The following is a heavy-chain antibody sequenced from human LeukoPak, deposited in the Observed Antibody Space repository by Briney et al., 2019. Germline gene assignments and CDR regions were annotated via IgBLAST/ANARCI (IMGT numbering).Heavy chain of an antibody. V-gene: IGHV3-21*01. CDR1: GFTFSSYS. CDR2: ISSSSSYI. D-gene: IGHD4-17*01. CDR3: ARWADDYGDPLWYFGL. J-gene: IGHJ2*01. Sequence: GSLRLSCAASGFTFSSYSMNWVRQAPGKGLEWVSSISSSSSYIYYADSVKGRFTISRDNAKNSLYLQMNSLRAEDTAVYYCARWADDYGDPLWYFGLWGRGTLVTVSS.